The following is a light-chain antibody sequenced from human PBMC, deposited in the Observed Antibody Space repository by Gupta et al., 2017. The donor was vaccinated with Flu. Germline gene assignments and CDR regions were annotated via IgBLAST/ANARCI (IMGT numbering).Light chain of an antibody. Sequence: VPISCSVSSSNIGSQYVSWYRQSPRAAPKLLIQVNDQRPSGHPDLFSGSNSGTSGNLSITGLQTGDETDYAGGACETGVSTGGVFGGGTKLTVL. CDR2: VND. CDR1: SSNIGSQY. V-gene: IGLV1-51*01. J-gene: IGLJ2*01. CDR3: GACETGVSTGGV.